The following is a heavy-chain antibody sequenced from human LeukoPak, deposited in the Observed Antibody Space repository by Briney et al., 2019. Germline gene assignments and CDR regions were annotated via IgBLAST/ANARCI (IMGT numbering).Heavy chain of an antibody. Sequence: ASVKVSCKASGYTFTSYYMHWVRQAPGQGLEWMGIINPSGGSTSYAQKFQGRVTMTRDTSTSTVYMELISLRSEDTAVYYCARDKRPRQWLVPFDPWGQGTLVTVSS. CDR2: INPSGGST. V-gene: IGHV1-46*01. D-gene: IGHD6-19*01. CDR1: GYTFTSYY. CDR3: ARDKRPRQWLVPFDP. J-gene: IGHJ5*02.